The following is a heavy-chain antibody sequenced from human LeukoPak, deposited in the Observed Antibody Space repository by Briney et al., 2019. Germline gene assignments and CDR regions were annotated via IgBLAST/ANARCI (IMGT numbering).Heavy chain of an antibody. J-gene: IGHJ4*02. CDR2: IYHSGST. CDR3: ARGSSWYDY. CDR1: GGSISSSNW. D-gene: IGHD6-13*01. V-gene: IGHV4-4*02. Sequence: SETLSLTCTVSGGSISSSNWWSWVRQPPGKGLEWIGEIYHSGSTNYNPSLKGRVTISVDTSKNQFSLKLSSVTAADTAVYYCARGSSWYDYWGQGTLVTVSS.